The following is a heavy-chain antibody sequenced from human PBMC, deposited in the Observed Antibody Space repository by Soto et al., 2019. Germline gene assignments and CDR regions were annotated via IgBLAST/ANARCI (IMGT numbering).Heavy chain of an antibody. Sequence: ASVKNSCKASGGTFSSYAISWVRQAPGQVLEWMGGIIPIFGSANYAQKFQGRDTITADESTSKAYMVLSSLRSEDTALYYCARDRMPSAYYYDSSGPLDYWGQGTLVTVSS. CDR1: GGTFSSYA. D-gene: IGHD3-22*01. J-gene: IGHJ4*02. CDR2: IIPIFGSA. CDR3: ARDRMPSAYYYDSSGPLDY. V-gene: IGHV1-69*13.